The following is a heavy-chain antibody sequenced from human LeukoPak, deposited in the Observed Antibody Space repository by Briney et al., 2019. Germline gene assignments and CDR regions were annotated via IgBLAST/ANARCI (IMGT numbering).Heavy chain of an antibody. V-gene: IGHV4-59*01. CDR2: MYYSGSI. CDR1: GGSFSSYY. J-gene: IGHJ5*02. Sequence: SETLSLTCSVSGGSFSSYYWSWIRQPPGKGLEWIGYMYYSGSINYNPSLKSRVTISIDTSRNQFSLKLSSVTAADTAVYYCARGAYYYGSGTSRGLDPWGQGTLVTVSS. CDR3: ARGAYYYGSGTSRGLDP. D-gene: IGHD3-10*01.